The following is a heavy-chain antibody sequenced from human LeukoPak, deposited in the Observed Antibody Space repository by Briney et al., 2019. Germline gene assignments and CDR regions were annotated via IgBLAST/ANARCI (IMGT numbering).Heavy chain of an antibody. V-gene: IGHV4-61*01. J-gene: IGHJ4*02. D-gene: IGHD2-15*01. CDR1: GCSVSSGSYY. Sequence: SETLSLTCTVSGCSVSSGSYYWSWIRQPPGKGLEWLGYIYYSGSTNYNPSLKSRVTISVDTSKNQFSLKLSSVTAADTAVYYCARDYCSGGSCSFDCWGQGTLVTVSS. CDR3: ARDYCSGGSCSFDC. CDR2: IYYSGST.